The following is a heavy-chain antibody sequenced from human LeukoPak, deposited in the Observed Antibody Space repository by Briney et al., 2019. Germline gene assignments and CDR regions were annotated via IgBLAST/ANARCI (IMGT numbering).Heavy chain of an antibody. CDR2: INWNGGST. Sequence: GGSLRLSCAASGFTFDDYGMSWVRQAPGKGLEWVSGINWNGGSTGYADSVKGRFTISRDNAKNSLYLRMNSLRAEDTAVYYCARVELAPYYYYMDVWGKGTTVTVSS. V-gene: IGHV3-20*04. CDR3: ARVELAPYYYYMDV. CDR1: GFTFDDYG. D-gene: IGHD1-7*01. J-gene: IGHJ6*03.